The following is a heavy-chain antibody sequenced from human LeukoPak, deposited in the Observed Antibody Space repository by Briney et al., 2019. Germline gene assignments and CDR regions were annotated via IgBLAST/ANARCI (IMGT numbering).Heavy chain of an antibody. V-gene: IGHV3-66*01. J-gene: IGHJ4*02. CDR1: GFTVSSNY. D-gene: IGHD1-1*01. CDR2: IYSGGST. CDR3: ARESLLGRIDY. Sequence: GGSLRLSCAASGFTVSSNYMSWVRQAPGKGLKWVSVIYSGGSTYYADSVKGRFTISRDNSKNTLYLQMNSLRAEDTAVYYCARESLLGRIDYWGQGTLVTVSS.